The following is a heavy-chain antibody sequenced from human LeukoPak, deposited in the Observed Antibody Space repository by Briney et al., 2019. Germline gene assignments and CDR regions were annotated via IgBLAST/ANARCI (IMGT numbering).Heavy chain of an antibody. Sequence: GGSLRLSCAASGVTLSGSAMHWVRQASGKGLEWVGRIRSKANSYATAYTVSVKGRFSISRDDSKNTAYLQMNSLKNEETAAYYCSTRVPNAFDIWGQGTMVTVSS. V-gene: IGHV3-73*01. D-gene: IGHD4/OR15-4a*01. J-gene: IGHJ3*02. CDR1: GVTLSGSA. CDR3: STRVPNAFDI. CDR2: IRSKANSYAT.